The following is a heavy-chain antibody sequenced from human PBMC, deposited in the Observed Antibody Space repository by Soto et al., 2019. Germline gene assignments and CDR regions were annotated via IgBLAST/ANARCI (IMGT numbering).Heavy chain of an antibody. J-gene: IGHJ6*02. Sequence: QVQLVQSGAEVKKPGASVKVSCKASGYTFTGYYMHWVRQAPGQGLEWMGWINPNSGGTNYAPKFQGWFTITRDTSISTAYLALSRLRSDATAVYYCARDLRLVAYYYYGMDVWGQGTTVTFSS. CDR1: GYTFTGYY. V-gene: IGHV1-2*04. CDR3: ARDLRLVAYYYYGMDV. D-gene: IGHD3-3*01. CDR2: INPNSGGT.